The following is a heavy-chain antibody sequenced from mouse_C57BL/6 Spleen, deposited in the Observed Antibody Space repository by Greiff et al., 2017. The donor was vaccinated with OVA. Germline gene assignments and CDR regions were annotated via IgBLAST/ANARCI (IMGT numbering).Heavy chain of an antibody. CDR2: IYPRSGNT. CDR1: GYTFTSYG. CDR3: AGDDYDVGY. J-gene: IGHJ4*01. D-gene: IGHD2-4*01. Sequence: QVQLQQSGAELARPGASVKLSCKASGYTFTSYGISWVKQRTGQGLEWIGEIYPRSGNTYYNEKFKGKATLTADKTASTANMELRSLTSEDYAVYFCAGDDYDVGYWGQGTSVTVSS. V-gene: IGHV1-81*01.